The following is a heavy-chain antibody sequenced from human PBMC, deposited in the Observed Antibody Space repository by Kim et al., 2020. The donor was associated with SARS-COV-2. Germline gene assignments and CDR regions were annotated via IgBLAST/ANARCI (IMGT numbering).Heavy chain of an antibody. V-gene: IGHV3-11*04. Sequence: IYYADSVKGRFTISRDNAKNSLYLQMSSLRAEDTAVYYCARAGDSSSFDYWGQRTLVTVSS. D-gene: IGHD6-6*01. CDR3: ARAGDSSSFDY. CDR2: I. J-gene: IGHJ4*02.